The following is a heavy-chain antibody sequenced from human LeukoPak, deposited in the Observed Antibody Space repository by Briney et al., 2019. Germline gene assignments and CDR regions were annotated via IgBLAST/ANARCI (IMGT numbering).Heavy chain of an antibody. J-gene: IGHJ6*02. CDR1: GGTFSSYA. CDR3: ARACGGDCYSHYYYYGMDV. CDR2: IIPILGTA. V-gene: IGHV1-69*01. Sequence: SVKVSCKASGGTFSSYAISWVRQAPGQGLEWMGGIIPILGTANYAQKFQGRVTITADESTSTAYMELSSLGSEDTAVYYCARACGGDCYSHYYYYGMDVWGQGTTVTVSS. D-gene: IGHD2-21*02.